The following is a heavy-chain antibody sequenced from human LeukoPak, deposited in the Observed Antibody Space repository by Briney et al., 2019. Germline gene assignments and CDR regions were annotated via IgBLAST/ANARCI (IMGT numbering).Heavy chain of an antibody. CDR3: AKTTTGYSSGRFPGWPVDY. Sequence: GGSLRLSCAASGFTFSSYAMYWVRQAPGKGLEWVSGIFVSGGSTHYADSVKGRFTISGDNSKNTVYLQMNSLRAEDTAVYYCAKTTTGYSSGRFPGWPVDYWGQGTLVTVSS. J-gene: IGHJ4*02. CDR2: IFVSGGST. V-gene: IGHV3-23*01. D-gene: IGHD6-19*01. CDR1: GFTFSSYA.